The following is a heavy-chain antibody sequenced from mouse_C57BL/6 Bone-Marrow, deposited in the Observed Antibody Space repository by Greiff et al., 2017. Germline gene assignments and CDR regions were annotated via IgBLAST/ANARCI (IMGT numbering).Heavy chain of an antibody. CDR3: ARDVTARAY. CDR1: GFTFTDYY. V-gene: IGHV7-3*02. D-gene: IGHD3-1*01. CDR2: IRNKANGYTN. Sequence: EVKLVESGGGLVQPGGSLRLSCATSGFTFTDYYMSWVRQAPGKALEWLGFIRNKANGYTNEYSASVQGRFTISRANSQSILYLQMNTLRSEDSATYYCARDVTARAYGGRGTLVTVSA. J-gene: IGHJ3*01.